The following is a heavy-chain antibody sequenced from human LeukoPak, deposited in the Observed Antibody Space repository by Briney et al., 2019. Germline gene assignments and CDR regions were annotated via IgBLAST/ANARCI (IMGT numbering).Heavy chain of an antibody. CDR3: ARNGGYGDYVIG. CDR2: IYSAGST. V-gene: IGHV3-66*02. J-gene: IGHJ4*02. Sequence: GGSLRLSCAASGFTFSNYWMHWVRQAPGKGPEWVSIIYSAGSTYYADSVKGRFTISRDNSKNTVYLQMKSLRAEDTAVYYCARNGGYGDYVIGWGQGTLVTVSS. CDR1: GFTFSNYW. D-gene: IGHD4-17*01.